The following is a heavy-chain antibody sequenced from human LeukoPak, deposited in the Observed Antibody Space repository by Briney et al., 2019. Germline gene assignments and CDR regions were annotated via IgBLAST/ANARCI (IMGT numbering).Heavy chain of an antibody. CDR3: ARDGYDFWSAPRGGGHYYYYYYMDV. J-gene: IGHJ6*03. Sequence: GGSLRLSCAGSGFTFSSYWMSWVRQAPGKGLEWVANIKQDGSEKYYVDSVKGRFTISRDNAKNSLYLQMNSLRAEDTAVYYCARDGYDFWSAPRGGGHYYYYYYMDVWGKGTTVTVSS. CDR2: IKQDGSEK. CDR1: GFTFSSYW. D-gene: IGHD3-3*01. V-gene: IGHV3-7*01.